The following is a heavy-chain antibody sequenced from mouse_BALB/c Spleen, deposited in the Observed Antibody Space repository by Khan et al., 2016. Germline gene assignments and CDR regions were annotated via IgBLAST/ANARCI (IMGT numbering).Heavy chain of an antibody. Sequence: EVELVESGGGLVQPGGSRKLSCAASGFTFSSFGMHWVRQAPEKGLEWVAFISSGSSAIYYADTVQGRFTISSDTPKNTLFLQMTSLSSEVTAMYYCGRGDYWGQGTTLTVSS. CDR1: GFTFSSFG. J-gene: IGHJ2*01. CDR2: ISSGSSAI. V-gene: IGHV5-17*02. CDR3: GRGDY.